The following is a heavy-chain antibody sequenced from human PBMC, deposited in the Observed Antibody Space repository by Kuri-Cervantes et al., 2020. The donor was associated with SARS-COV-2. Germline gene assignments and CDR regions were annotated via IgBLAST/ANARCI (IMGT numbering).Heavy chain of an antibody. CDR1: GGSISRSSYY. CDR2: IYYSGST. Sequence: GSRRLSCTVSGGSISRSSYYWGWIRQPPGKGLEWVGSIYYSGSTYYNPSLKSRVTISVDTSKNQFSRKLSSVTAADTAVYYCAKSRGSSYGYQTRNYYYMDVWGKGTTVTVSS. D-gene: IGHD5-18*01. V-gene: IGHV4-39*01. J-gene: IGHJ6*03. CDR3: AKSRGSSYGYQTRNYYYMDV.